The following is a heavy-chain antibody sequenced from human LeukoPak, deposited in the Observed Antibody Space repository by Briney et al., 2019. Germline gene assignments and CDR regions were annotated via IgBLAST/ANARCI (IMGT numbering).Heavy chain of an antibody. V-gene: IGHV4-59*01. J-gene: IGHJ4*02. CDR3: ARAYVNPYFDY. CDR1: GVSISNSY. CDR2: IYYSGGT. Sequence: PSETLSLTCTVSGVSISNSYWSWIRQPPGKGLEWIGYIYYSGGTNYTPSLKSRVTISVDASKNQFSLKLTSVTAADTDVYYCARAYVNPYFDYWGQGTLVTVSS. D-gene: IGHD3-10*02.